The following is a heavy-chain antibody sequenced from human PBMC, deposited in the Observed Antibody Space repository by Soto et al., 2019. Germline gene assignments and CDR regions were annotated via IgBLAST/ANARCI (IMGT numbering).Heavy chain of an antibody. Sequence: SETLSLTCTVSGGSISSGGYYWSWIRQHPGKGLEWIGYISHSGSTYFHPSLKSRLTISIDTSKNQFSLKLSSVTAADTAVYYGGRGGNFVLESSRGGFALGGGGPRAPVPWG. CDR1: GGSISSGGYY. D-gene: IGHD2-15*01. J-gene: IGHJ5*02. CDR3: GRGGNFVLESSRGGFALGGGGPRAPVP. V-gene: IGHV4-31*03. CDR2: ISHSGST.